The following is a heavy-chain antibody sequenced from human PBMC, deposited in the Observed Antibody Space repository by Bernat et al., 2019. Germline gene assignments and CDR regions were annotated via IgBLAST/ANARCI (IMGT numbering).Heavy chain of an antibody. Sequence: QVQLVESGGGVVQPGRSLRLSCAASGFTFSSYAMHWVRQAPGKGLEWVAVISYDGSNKYYADSVKGRFTISRDNSKNTLYLQMNSLRAEDTAVYYCAAEITMAAHAADYWGQGTLVTVSS. J-gene: IGHJ4*02. D-gene: IGHD3-10*01. V-gene: IGHV3-30*01. CDR3: AAEITMAAHAADY. CDR2: ISYDGSNK. CDR1: GFTFSSYA.